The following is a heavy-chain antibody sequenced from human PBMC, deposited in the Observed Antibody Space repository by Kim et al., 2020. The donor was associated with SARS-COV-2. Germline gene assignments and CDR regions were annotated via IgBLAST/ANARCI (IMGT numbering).Heavy chain of an antibody. J-gene: IGHJ6*02. CDR3: TTDSSGAGSYYYGMDV. CDR2: IKSKTDGGTT. Sequence: GGSLRLSCAASGFTFSNAWMSWVRQAPGKGLEWVGRIKSKTDGGTTDYAAPVKGRFTISRDDSKNTLYLQMNSLKTGDTAVYYCTTDSSGAGSYYYGMDVWGQGTTVTVSS. V-gene: IGHV3-15*01. D-gene: IGHD6-19*01. CDR1: GFTFSNAW.